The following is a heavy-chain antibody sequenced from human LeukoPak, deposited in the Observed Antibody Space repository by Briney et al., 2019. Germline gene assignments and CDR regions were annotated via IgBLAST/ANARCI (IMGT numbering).Heavy chain of an antibody. CDR3: ITPSGAVTKLSPSFSA. D-gene: IGHD3-3*01. J-gene: IGHJ5*02. CDR1: GFTFSDAW. CDR2: IKSKLDGETT. Sequence: PGGSLRLSCAASGFTFSDAWMTWVRQAPGKGLEWVGRIKSKLDGETTDYAAPVKGRFTISRDDEKNTLYLQMNSLKTEDTAIYFCITPSGAVTKLSPSFSAWGQGTLVTVSS. V-gene: IGHV3-15*01.